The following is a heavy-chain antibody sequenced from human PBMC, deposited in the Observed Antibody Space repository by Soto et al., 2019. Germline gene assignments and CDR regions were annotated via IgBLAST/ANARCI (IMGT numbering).Heavy chain of an antibody. CDR2: ISAYNGNT. CDR1: GYTFTSYG. CDR3: ARWPVDTAVENRFDP. V-gene: IGHV1-18*01. Sequence: ASVKVSCKASGYTFTSYGISWVRQAPGQGLEWMGWISAYNGNTNYAQKLQGRVTMTTDTSTSTAYMELRSLRSDDTAVYYCARWPVDTAVENRFDPWGQGTLVTVSS. J-gene: IGHJ5*02. D-gene: IGHD5-18*01.